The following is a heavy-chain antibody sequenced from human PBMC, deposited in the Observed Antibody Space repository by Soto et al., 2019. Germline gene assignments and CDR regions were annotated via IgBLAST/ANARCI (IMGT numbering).Heavy chain of an antibody. J-gene: IGHJ2*01. CDR2: IYYIGTS. V-gene: IGHV4-31*03. D-gene: IGHD3-16*02. CDR3: ARVLRDVLSDRYYWYFDL. CDR1: GASISSGGYY. Sequence: QVQLQESGPGLVKPSPTLSLTCTVSGASISSGGYYWGWIRQHPGKGLEWIGFIYYIGTSYYNPSLESRIIISVDTSKNHFSLNLTSVTAADPAVYYCARVLRDVLSDRYYWYFDLWGRGTLVTVSS.